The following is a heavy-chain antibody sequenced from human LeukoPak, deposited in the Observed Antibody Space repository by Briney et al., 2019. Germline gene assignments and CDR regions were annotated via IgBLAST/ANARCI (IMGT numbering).Heavy chain of an antibody. D-gene: IGHD5-18*01. CDR3: ARGLGRTAMITRGGVRFDY. V-gene: IGHV1-69*06. CDR1: GGTLRNYA. CDR2: IIPMFGTA. Sequence: ASVKVSCKASGGTLRNYAINWVRQAPGQRLEWMGGIIPMFGTANYAQKFQGRVTITADKSTGTVYMELRSLRSEDTAVYYCARGLGRTAMITRGGVRFDYWGQGTLVSVSS. J-gene: IGHJ4*02.